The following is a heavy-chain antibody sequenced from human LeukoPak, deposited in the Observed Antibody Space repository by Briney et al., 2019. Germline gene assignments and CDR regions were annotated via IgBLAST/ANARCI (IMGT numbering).Heavy chain of an antibody. D-gene: IGHD3-3*01. CDR2: ISSSSSYI. CDR3: ARDLRFLEPSDWFDP. J-gene: IGHJ5*02. Sequence: GGSLRLSCAASGFTFSSYSMNWVRQAPGKGLEWVSSISSSSSYIYYADSVKGRFTISRDNAKNSLYLQMNSLRAEDTAVYYCARDLRFLEPSDWFDPWGQGTLVTVSS. V-gene: IGHV3-21*01. CDR1: GFTFSSYS.